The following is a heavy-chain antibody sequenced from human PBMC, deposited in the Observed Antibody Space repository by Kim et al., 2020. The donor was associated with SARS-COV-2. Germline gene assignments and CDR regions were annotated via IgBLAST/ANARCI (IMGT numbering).Heavy chain of an antibody. V-gene: IGHV5-51*01. D-gene: IGHD3-10*01. Sequence: GESLKISCKGSGYSFTSYWIGWVRQMPGKGLEWMGIIYPGDSDTRYSPSFQGQVTISADKSISTAYLQWSSLKASDTAMYYCARRNYYGSGSYYTHQPTYNWFDPWGQGTLVTVSS. CDR2: IYPGDSDT. CDR1: GYSFTSYW. J-gene: IGHJ5*02. CDR3: ARRNYYGSGSYYTHQPTYNWFDP.